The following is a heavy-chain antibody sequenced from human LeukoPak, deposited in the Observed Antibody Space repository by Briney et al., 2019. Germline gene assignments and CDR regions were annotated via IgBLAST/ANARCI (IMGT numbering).Heavy chain of an antibody. D-gene: IGHD2-21*01. CDR3: ARGVVTDDYYMDV. J-gene: IGHJ6*03. CDR2: LYTNENT. Sequence: PSETLSLTCTVSGGSITSASYYWTWIRQPAGKGLEWIGRLYTNENTNYNPSLESRVSISVDTPKSQFYLKLNSVTAADTALYFCARGVVTDDYYMDVWGTGTTVTVSS. CDR1: GGSITSASYY. V-gene: IGHV4-61*02.